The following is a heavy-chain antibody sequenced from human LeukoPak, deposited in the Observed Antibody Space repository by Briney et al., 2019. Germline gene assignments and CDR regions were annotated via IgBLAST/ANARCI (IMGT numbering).Heavy chain of an antibody. CDR2: IHFSGST. V-gene: IGHV4-59*01. D-gene: IGHD3-22*01. CDR1: GGSITSYY. J-gene: IGHJ4*02. Sequence: PSETLSLTCTVSGGSITSYYWSWIRQPPGKGLEYIGYIHFSGSTNYNPSLKSRVTISVDTSKNQFSLRLSSVTAADTAVYYCARDILLYDSSGYDYFDYWGQGTLVTVSS. CDR3: ARDILLYDSSGYDYFDY.